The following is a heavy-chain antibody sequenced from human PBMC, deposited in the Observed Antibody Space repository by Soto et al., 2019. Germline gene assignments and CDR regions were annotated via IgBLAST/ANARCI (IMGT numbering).Heavy chain of an antibody. CDR1: GYSVSSNSAA. J-gene: IGHJ4*01. D-gene: IGHD1-1*01. CDR2: TFYRSKWYN. CDR3: ARDIGTAHPFEI. Sequence: SQTLSLTCAISGYSVSSNSAAWNWIRQSPSRGLEWLGRTFYRSKWYNDYAASVRGRIIINPDTSQNQFSLLLNSVTPEDTAVYYCARDIGTAHPFEIWGQGSLVTVSS. V-gene: IGHV6-1*01.